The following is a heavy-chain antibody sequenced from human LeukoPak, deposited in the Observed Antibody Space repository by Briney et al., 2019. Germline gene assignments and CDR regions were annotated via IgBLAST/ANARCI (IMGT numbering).Heavy chain of an antibody. CDR2: IIPIVGIT. D-gene: IGHD3-10*01. J-gene: IGHJ5*02. CDR3: ARTGFGDTGVDP. V-gene: IGHV1-69*04. CDR1: GGTFSSYA. Sequence: ASVKVSCKASGGTFSSYAIRWVRQAPGQGLEWMGRIIPIVGITNYAQKFQGRVTITADKSTSTAYMELSSLRSEDTAVYYCARTGFGDTGVDPWGQGTLVTVSS.